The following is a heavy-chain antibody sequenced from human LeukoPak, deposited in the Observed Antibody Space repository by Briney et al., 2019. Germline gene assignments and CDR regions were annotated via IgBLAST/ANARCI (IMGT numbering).Heavy chain of an antibody. D-gene: IGHD2-8*01. J-gene: IGHJ4*02. CDR2: TNSGGSST. CDR1: GFSFSSYA. CDR3: AKQSYARSLGE. Sequence: GGSLRLSCAASGFSFSSYAMSWVRQAPGKGLEWISTTNSGGSSTDYAESVKGRFTISRDNSKNTLYLQMSSLRVEDTAMYYCAKQSYARSLGEGGPGTLVTVSS. V-gene: IGHV3-23*01.